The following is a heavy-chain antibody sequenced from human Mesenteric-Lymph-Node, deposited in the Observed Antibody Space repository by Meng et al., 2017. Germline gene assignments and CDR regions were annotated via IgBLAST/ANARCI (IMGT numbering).Heavy chain of an antibody. Sequence: EVQLVESGGGLVKPGGSLSLSCAASGFTFSSYSMNWVRQAPGKGLEWVSSISSSSYIYYADSVKGRFTISRDNAKNSLYLQMNSLRAEDTAVYYCARDSGGWFDPWGQGTLVTVSS. CDR3: ARDSGGWFDP. CDR2: ISSSSYI. CDR1: GFTFSSYS. J-gene: IGHJ5*02. V-gene: IGHV3-21*01. D-gene: IGHD3-16*01.